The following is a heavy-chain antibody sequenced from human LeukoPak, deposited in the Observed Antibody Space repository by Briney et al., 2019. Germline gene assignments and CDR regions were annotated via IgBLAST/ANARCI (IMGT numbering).Heavy chain of an antibody. CDR1: GGSISSGSYY. Sequence: PSRTLSLTCTVSGGSISSGSYYWSWIRQPAGKGLEWIGRIYTSGSTNYNPSLKSRVTISVDTSKNQFSLKLSSVTAADTAVYYCARHVRGNKQWLVLGYWGQGTLVTVSS. D-gene: IGHD6-19*01. CDR2: IYTSGST. V-gene: IGHV4-61*02. J-gene: IGHJ4*02. CDR3: ARHVRGNKQWLVLGY.